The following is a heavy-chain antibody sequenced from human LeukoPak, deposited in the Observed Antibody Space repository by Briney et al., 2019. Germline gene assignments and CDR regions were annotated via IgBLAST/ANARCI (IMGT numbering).Heavy chain of an antibody. CDR2: IYHSGST. Sequence: SQTLSLTCAVSGGSISSGGYSWSWIRQPTGKGLEWIGYIYHSGSTYYNPSLKSRVTISVDRSKNQFSLKLSSVTAADTAVYYCARGRGKYYGSGSYYQGWFDPWGQGTLVTVSS. CDR3: ARGRGKYYGSGSYYQGWFDP. V-gene: IGHV4-30-2*01. D-gene: IGHD3-10*01. J-gene: IGHJ5*02. CDR1: GGSISSGGYS.